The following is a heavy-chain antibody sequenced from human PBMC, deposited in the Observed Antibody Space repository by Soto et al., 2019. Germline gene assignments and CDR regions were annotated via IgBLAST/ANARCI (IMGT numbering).Heavy chain of an antibody. J-gene: IGHJ1*01. V-gene: IGHV4-34*01. CDR2: INHSGST. Sequence: SETLSLTCAVYGGSFSGYYWSWIRQPPGKGLEWIGEINHSGSTNYNPSLKSRVTISVDTSKNQFSLKLSSVTAADTAVYYCARARRYCSGGSCSEYFQHWGQGTLVTVSS. CDR1: GGSFSGYY. CDR3: ARARRYCSGGSCSEYFQH. D-gene: IGHD2-15*01.